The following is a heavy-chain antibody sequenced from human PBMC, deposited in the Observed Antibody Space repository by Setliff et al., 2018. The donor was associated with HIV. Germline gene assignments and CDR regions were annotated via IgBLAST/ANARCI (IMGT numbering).Heavy chain of an antibody. CDR2: IYISGSGST. Sequence: SETLSLTCTVSGGSISSGNYYWSWIRQPAGKGLEWIGHIYISGSGSTNYNPSLKSRVTMSVDTSKDQFSLRLRSVTAADTAVYYCARDWAAPYYYGMDVWGPGTTVTVSS. CDR3: ARDWAAPYYYGMDV. D-gene: IGHD3-16*01. V-gene: IGHV4-61*09. CDR1: GGSISSGNYY. J-gene: IGHJ6*02.